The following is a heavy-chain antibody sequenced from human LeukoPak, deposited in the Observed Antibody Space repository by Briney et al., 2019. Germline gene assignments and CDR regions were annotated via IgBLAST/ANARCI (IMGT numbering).Heavy chain of an antibody. CDR3: TTDLDYYGSGSLPSDFDY. CDR2: IRSKANSYAT. Sequence: GGSLKLSCAASGFTFSGSAMHWVRQASGKGLEWVGRIRSKANSYATAYAASVKGRFTISRDDSKNTAYLQMNSLKTEDTAVYYCTTDLDYYGSGSLPSDFDYWGQGTLVTVSS. V-gene: IGHV3-73*01. CDR1: GFTFSGSA. D-gene: IGHD3-10*01. J-gene: IGHJ4*02.